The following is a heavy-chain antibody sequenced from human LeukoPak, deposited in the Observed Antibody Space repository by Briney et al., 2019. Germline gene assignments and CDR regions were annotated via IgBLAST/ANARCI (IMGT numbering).Heavy chain of an antibody. V-gene: IGHV4-39*07. J-gene: IGHJ5*02. D-gene: IGHD6-19*01. Sequence: SSETLSLTCTVSGGSISSSSYYWGWIRQPPGKGLEWVGSIYYSGSTYYNPSLKSRVTISVDTSKNQFSLKLSSVTAADTAVYYCASWQFAKAVAGDWFDPWGQGTLVTVSS. CDR2: IYYSGST. CDR1: GGSISSSSYY. CDR3: ASWQFAKAVAGDWFDP.